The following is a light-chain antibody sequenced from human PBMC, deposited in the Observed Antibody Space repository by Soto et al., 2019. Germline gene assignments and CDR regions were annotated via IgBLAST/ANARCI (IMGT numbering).Light chain of an antibody. CDR2: EVS. CDR3: SSYTSSSTLLV. Sequence: QSVLTQPASVSGSPGQSITIACTGTSSDVGGYNYVSWYQQHPGKAPKLMIYEVSNRPSGVSNRFSGSKSGNTASLTISGLQAEDEADYYCSSYTSSSTLLVFGTGIKVAVL. CDR1: SSDVGGYNY. J-gene: IGLJ1*01. V-gene: IGLV2-14*01.